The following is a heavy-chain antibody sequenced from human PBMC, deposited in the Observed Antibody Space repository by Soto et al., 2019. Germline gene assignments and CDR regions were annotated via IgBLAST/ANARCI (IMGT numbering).Heavy chain of an antibody. CDR2: IIPIFGTA. Sequence: GASVKVSCKASGGTFRSYAISWVRQAPGQGLEWMGGIIPIFGTANYAQKFQGRVTITADESTSTAYMELSSLRSEDTAVYYCAKSIAARPRRDYYYGMDVWGQGTTVTVYS. CDR1: GGTFRSYA. V-gene: IGHV1-69*13. J-gene: IGHJ6*02. D-gene: IGHD6-6*01. CDR3: AKSIAARPRRDYYYGMDV.